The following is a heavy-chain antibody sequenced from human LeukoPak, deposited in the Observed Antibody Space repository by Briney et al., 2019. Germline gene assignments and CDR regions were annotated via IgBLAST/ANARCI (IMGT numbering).Heavy chain of an antibody. V-gene: IGHV1-8*03. CDR2: MNPNSGNT. D-gene: IGHD6-6*01. Sequence: ASVKVSCKASGYTFTSYDINWVRQATGQGLKWMGWMNPNSGNTGYAQKFQGRVTITRNTSISTAYMELSSLRSEDTAVYYCARGRGIAARRRALVNWFDPWGQGTLVTVSS. CDR3: ARGRGIAARRRALVNWFDP. J-gene: IGHJ5*02. CDR1: GYTFTSYD.